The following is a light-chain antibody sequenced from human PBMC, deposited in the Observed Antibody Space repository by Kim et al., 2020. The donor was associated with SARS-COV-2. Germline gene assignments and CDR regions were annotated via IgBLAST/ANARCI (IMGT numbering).Light chain of an antibody. CDR2: NTN. Sequence: GGTVTLTCGLNSASVSSNYYPSWYQQTPGQAPRTLIYNTNTRSSGVPDRFSGSILGNKAALTITGAQADDESDYYCVLYMGSGIWLFGGGTQLTVL. J-gene: IGLJ3*02. CDR3: VLYMGSGIWL. CDR1: SASVSSNYY. V-gene: IGLV8-61*01.